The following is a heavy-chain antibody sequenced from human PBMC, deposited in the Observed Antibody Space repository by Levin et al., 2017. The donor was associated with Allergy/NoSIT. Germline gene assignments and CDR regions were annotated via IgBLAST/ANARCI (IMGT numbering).Heavy chain of an antibody. Sequence: PSETLSLTCAVSGYSISSGYYWGWIRQPPGKGLEWIGSIYHSGSTYYNPSLKSRVTISVDTSKNQFSLKLSSVTAADTAVYYCAREPKYCGGDCADWFDPWGQGTLVTVSS. CDR1: GYSISSGYY. J-gene: IGHJ5*02. V-gene: IGHV4-38-2*02. CDR2: IYHSGST. D-gene: IGHD2-21*02. CDR3: AREPKYCGGDCADWFDP.